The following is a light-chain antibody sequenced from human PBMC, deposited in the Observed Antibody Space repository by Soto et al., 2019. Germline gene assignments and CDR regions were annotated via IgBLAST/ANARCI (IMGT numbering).Light chain of an antibody. J-gene: IGKJ1*01. CDR2: AS. CDR3: QHYGNSAL. V-gene: IGKV3-20*01. CDR1: QSVSDMY. Sequence: EIVLTQSPGTLSLSPGERATLSCRASQSVSDMYLAWYQQKPGPAPRLLIYASNRATGIPDRFSGSGSGTDFTLTISRLAPEDFAVYYCQHYGNSALFGQGTKVDIK.